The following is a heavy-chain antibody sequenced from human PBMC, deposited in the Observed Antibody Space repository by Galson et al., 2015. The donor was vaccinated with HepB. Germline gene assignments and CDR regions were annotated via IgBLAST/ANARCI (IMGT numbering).Heavy chain of an antibody. V-gene: IGHV4-31*03. CDR2: ISYSGST. Sequence: TLSLTCTVSGGSISSDGYFWTWIRQHPGKGLEWIGYISYSGSTYYNPSLKSRVTISPDTSMNQFSLKLTSVTAADTAVYYCARGSVSEGGIHFDFWGQGSLVTVSS. CDR1: GGSISSDGYF. CDR3: ARGSVSEGGIHFDF. J-gene: IGHJ4*02. D-gene: IGHD3-16*01.